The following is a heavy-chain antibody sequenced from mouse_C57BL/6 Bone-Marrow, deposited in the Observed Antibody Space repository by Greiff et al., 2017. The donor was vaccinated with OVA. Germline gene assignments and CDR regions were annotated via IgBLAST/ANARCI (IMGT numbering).Heavy chain of an antibody. V-gene: IGHV1-69*01. J-gene: IGHJ4*01. Sequence: QVQLQQPGAELVMPGASVKLSCKASGYTFTSYWMHWVKQRPGQGLECIGEIDPSDSYTNYNQKFKGKSTLTVDKSSSTAYMQLSSLTSEDSAVYYCARELTGLYYYAMDYWGQGTSVTVSS. CDR2: IDPSDSYT. D-gene: IGHD4-1*01. CDR3: ARELTGLYYYAMDY. CDR1: GYTFTSYW.